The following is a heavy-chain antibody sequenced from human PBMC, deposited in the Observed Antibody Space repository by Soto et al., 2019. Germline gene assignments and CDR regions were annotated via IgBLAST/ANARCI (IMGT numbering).Heavy chain of an antibody. Sequence: ASVKVSCKASGYTFTSYYMHWVRQAPGQGLEWMGIINPSGGSTSYAQKFQGRVTMTRDTSTSTVYMELRSLRSDDTAVYYCARAWAYNWFDPWGQGTLVTVSS. CDR1: GYTFTSYY. CDR3: ARAWAYNWFDP. CDR2: INPSGGST. V-gene: IGHV1-46*01. D-gene: IGHD1-26*01. J-gene: IGHJ5*02.